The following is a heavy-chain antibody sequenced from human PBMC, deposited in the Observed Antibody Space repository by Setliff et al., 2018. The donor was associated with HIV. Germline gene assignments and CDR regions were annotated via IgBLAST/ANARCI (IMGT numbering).Heavy chain of an antibody. CDR2: IRSKADKYAT. CDR3: LLPCTSGWHNWADP. J-gene: IGHJ5*02. Sequence: SLRLSCAASGFTFSNAWMNWVRQAPGKGLEWVGRIRSKADKYATDYGASAKGRFIISRDDSKKTAYLQMSSLRAEDTAMYYCLLPCTSGWHNWADPWGQGTLVTVSS. V-gene: IGHV3-73*01. CDR1: GFTFSNAW. D-gene: IGHD2-8*01.